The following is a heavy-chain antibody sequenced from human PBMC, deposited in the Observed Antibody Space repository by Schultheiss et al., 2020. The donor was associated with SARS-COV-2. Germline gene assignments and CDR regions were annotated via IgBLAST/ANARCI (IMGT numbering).Heavy chain of an antibody. J-gene: IGHJ1*01. CDR3: ARGSSGWAREYFQE. D-gene: IGHD6-19*01. V-gene: IGHV3-21*01. CDR1: GFTFSSYS. CDR2: ISSSSSYI. Sequence: GESLKISCVASGFTFSSYSMNWVRQAPGKGLEWVSSISSSSSYIYYADSVKGRFTISRDNAKNSLYLQMNSLRAEDTAVYYCARGSSGWAREYFQEWGQGTLVTVSS.